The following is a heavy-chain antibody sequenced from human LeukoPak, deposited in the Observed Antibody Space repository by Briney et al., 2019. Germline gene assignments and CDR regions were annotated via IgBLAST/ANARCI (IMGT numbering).Heavy chain of an antibody. J-gene: IGHJ5*02. CDR3: ARREGGWFDP. CDR1: GGSFSGYY. CDR2: INHSGST. Sequence: SETLSLTCAVYGGSFSGYYWSWIRQPPGKGLEWIGEINHSGSTNYNPSLKSRVTISVDTSKNQFFLKLSSVTAADTAVYYCARREGGWFDPWGQGTLVTVSS. V-gene: IGHV4-34*01. D-gene: IGHD3-16*01.